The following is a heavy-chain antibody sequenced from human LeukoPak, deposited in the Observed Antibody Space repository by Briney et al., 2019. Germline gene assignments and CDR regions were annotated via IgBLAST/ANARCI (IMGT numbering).Heavy chain of an antibody. CDR3: ARDRDYDLFDY. CDR2: INSDGSST. J-gene: IGHJ4*02. Sequence: PGGSLRLSCAASGFTFSSYWMHWVGQAPGKGLVWVSRINSDGSSTSYADSVKGRFTISRDNAKNTLYLQMNSLRAEDTAVYYCARDRDYDLFDYWGQGALVTVSS. CDR1: GFTFSSYW. V-gene: IGHV3-74*01. D-gene: IGHD3-22*01.